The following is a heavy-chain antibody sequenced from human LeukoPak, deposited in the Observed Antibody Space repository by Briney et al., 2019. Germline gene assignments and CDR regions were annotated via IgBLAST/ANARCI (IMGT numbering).Heavy chain of an antibody. CDR2: ISYDAKSN. Sequence: PGGSLRLSCVTSGFTFSSYGMHWVRQVPGKGLEWVAVISYDAKSNDNVYSVKGGYTTSRENAKNSLYLQMNSLRAEDTAVYYCAGGRGYQNWFDPWGQGTLVTVSS. J-gene: IGHJ5*02. D-gene: IGHD3-10*01. CDR3: AGGRGYQNWFDP. CDR1: GFTFSSYG. V-gene: IGHV3-30*03.